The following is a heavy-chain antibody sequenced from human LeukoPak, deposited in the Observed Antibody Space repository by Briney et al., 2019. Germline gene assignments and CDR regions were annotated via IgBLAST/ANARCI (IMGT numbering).Heavy chain of an antibody. J-gene: IGHJ4*02. V-gene: IGHV1-18*01. D-gene: IGHD3-16*01. CDR2: VSAYNGNT. Sequence: ASVKVSRKASGYTFTSYGISWVRQSPGQGLEWMGWVSAYNGNTNYAQKVQGRVTMTTDTSTSTAYMELRSLRSDDTAVYYCARDVLVLANGGVFDYWGQGTLVTVSS. CDR1: GYTFTSYG. CDR3: ARDVLVLANGGVFDY.